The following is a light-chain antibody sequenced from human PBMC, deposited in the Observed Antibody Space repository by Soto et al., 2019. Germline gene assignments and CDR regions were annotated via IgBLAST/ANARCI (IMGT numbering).Light chain of an antibody. Sequence: QSALTQPASVSGSPGQSITISCTGTSSDVGSYNLVSWYQQHPGKAPKLMIYEGSKRPSGVSNRFSGSKSGNTASLTISGIQAEDVADYYCCSYAGSSTYVVFGGGTKLTFL. V-gene: IGLV2-23*01. CDR2: EGS. J-gene: IGLJ2*01. CDR3: CSYAGSSTYVV. CDR1: SSDVGSYNL.